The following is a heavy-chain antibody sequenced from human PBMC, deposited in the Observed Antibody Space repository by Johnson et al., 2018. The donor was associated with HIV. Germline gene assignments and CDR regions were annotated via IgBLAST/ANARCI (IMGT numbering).Heavy chain of an antibody. J-gene: IGHJ3*02. D-gene: IGHD6-19*01. V-gene: IGHV3-30-3*01. Sequence: QEQLVESGGGVVQPGRSLRLSCAASGFTSSSYAMHWVRQAPGKGLEWVAVISYDGSNKYYADSVKGRFTISRDNSKNTLYLPMNSLRAEDTAVYYCASEYSSVWHEVCAFDSWGQGTMVTVSS. CDR1: GFTSSSYA. CDR3: ASEYSSVWHEVCAFDS. CDR2: ISYDGSNK.